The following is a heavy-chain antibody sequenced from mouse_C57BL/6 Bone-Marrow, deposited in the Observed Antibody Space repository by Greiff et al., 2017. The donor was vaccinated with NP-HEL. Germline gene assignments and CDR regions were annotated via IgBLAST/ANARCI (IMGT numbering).Heavy chain of an antibody. D-gene: IGHD1-1*01. J-gene: IGHJ1*03. V-gene: IGHV10-1*01. CDR2: IRSKSNNYAT. CDR1: GFSFNTYA. CDR3: VRQGGYYGSKGYFDV. Sequence: EVKLVESGGGLVQPKGSLKLSCAASGFSFNTYAMNWVRQAPGQGLEWVARIRSKSNNYATYYADSVKDRFTISRDDSESMLYLQMNNLKTEDTAMYYCVRQGGYYGSKGYFDVWGTGTTVTVSS.